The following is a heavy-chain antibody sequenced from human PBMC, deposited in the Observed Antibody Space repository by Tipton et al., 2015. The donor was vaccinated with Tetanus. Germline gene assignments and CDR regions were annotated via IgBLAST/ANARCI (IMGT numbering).Heavy chain of an antibody. CDR3: ARDPPRYRRDGKRP. CDR2: IKQDGSEK. Sequence: SLRLSCAASGFTFSSYWMSWVRQAPGKGLEWVANIKQDGSEKYYVDSVKGRFTISRDNAKNSLYLQMNSLRAEDTAVYYCARDPPRYRRDGKRPWGQGTMVTVSS. CDR1: GFTFSSYW. V-gene: IGHV3-7*01. J-gene: IGHJ3*01. D-gene: IGHD5-24*01.